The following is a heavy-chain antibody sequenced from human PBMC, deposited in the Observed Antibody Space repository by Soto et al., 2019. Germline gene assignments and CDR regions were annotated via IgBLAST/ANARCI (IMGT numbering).Heavy chain of an antibody. Sequence: KPSETLSLTCAVSGGSISSSNWWSWVRQPPGKGLEWIGEIYHSGSTNYNPSLKSRVTISVDKSKNQFSLKLSSVTAADTAVYYCARDARVRYCTNGVCYTDWFDPWGQGTLVTVSS. CDR3: ARDARVRYCTNGVCYTDWFDP. V-gene: IGHV4-4*02. J-gene: IGHJ5*02. CDR2: IYHSGST. D-gene: IGHD2-8*01. CDR1: GGSISSSNW.